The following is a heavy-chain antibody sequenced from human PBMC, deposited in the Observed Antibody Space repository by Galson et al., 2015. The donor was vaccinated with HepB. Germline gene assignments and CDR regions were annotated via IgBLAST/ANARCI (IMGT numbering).Heavy chain of an antibody. J-gene: IGHJ4*02. CDR3: ARGGLDYYDSSGYYSIFY. Sequence: SLRLSCAASGFTFSSYSMNWVRQAPGKGLEWVSSISSSSSYIYYADSVKGRFTISRDNAKNSLYLQMNSLRAEDTAVYYCARGGLDYYDSSGYYSIFYWGQGALVTVSS. D-gene: IGHD3-22*01. CDR2: ISSSSSYI. CDR1: GFTFSSYS. V-gene: IGHV3-21*01.